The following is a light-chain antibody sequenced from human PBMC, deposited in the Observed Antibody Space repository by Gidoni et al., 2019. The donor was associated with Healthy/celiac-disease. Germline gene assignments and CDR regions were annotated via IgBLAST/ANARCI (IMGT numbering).Light chain of an antibody. Sequence: EIVLTQSPATLSLSPGERATLSCRASQSVSSYLAWYQQKPGQAPRLLIYDASNRATGIPARFSGSGSGTDFTLTISSLEPEDFAVYYCQQRSNWLVTFXXXTKVEIK. CDR1: QSVSSY. J-gene: IGKJ1*01. V-gene: IGKV3-11*01. CDR3: QQRSNWLVT. CDR2: DAS.